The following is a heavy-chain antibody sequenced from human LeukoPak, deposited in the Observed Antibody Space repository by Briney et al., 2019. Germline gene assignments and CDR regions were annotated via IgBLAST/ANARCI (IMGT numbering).Heavy chain of an antibody. CDR2: IKQDGSEK. V-gene: IGHV3-7*01. Sequence: GGSLRLSCAASGFTFSSYWMSWVRQAPGKGLEWVANIKQDGSEKYYVDSVKGRFTISRDNARNSLYLQMNSLRAEDTAVYYCALDSGSGSYSGYWGLGTVVTVSS. J-gene: IGHJ4*02. CDR1: GFTFSSYW. D-gene: IGHD3-10*01. CDR3: ALDSGSGSYSGY.